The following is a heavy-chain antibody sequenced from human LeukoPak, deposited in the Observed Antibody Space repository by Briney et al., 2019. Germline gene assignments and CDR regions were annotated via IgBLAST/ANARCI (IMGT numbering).Heavy chain of an antibody. CDR2: IYSGGST. Sequence: GGSLRLSCAASGFTFSSYAMSWVRQAPGKGLEWVSVIYSGGSTYYADSVKGRFTISRDNSKNTLYLQMNSLRAEDTAVYYCARAAREYYYDSSGYSFDYWGQGTLVTVSS. CDR3: ARAAREYYYDSSGYSFDY. CDR1: GFTFSSYA. D-gene: IGHD3-22*01. J-gene: IGHJ4*02. V-gene: IGHV3-66*01.